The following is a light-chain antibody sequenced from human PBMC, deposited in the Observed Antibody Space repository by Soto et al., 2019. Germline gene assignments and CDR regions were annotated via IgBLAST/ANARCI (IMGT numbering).Light chain of an antibody. V-gene: IGLV2-14*01. CDR3: SSYTSSTYV. CDR1: SSDVGGYNY. CDR2: DVT. J-gene: IGLJ1*01. Sequence: QSVLTQPASVSGSPGQSITISCTGTSSDVGGYNYVSWYQQHPGKAPKLLIYDVTNRPSGVSNRFSVCKCGNTASLTISGLQAEDGAEYCFSSYTSSTYVFGTGTKVTVL.